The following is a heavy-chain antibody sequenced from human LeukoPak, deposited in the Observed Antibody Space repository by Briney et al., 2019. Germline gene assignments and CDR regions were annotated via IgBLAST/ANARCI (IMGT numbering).Heavy chain of an antibody. CDR2: INHSGST. CDR3: ARGRGYCSGGSCYRRGYFDY. V-gene: IGHV4-34*01. Sequence: PSETLSLTCAVYGGSFSGYYWSWIRQPPGKGLEWIGEINHSGSTNYNPSLKSRVTISVDTSKNQLSLKLSSVTAADTAVYYCARGRGYCSGGSCYRRGYFDYWGQGTLVTVSS. D-gene: IGHD2-15*01. J-gene: IGHJ4*02. CDR1: GGSFSGYY.